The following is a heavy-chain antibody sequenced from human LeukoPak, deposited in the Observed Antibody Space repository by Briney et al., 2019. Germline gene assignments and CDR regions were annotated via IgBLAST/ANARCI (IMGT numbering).Heavy chain of an antibody. V-gene: IGHV3-7*01. J-gene: IGHJ4*02. CDR1: GFTFSSYW. CDR2: IKQDGSEK. D-gene: IGHD3-3*01. Sequence: GGSLRLSCAASGFTFSSYWMSWVRQAPGKGLEWVANIKQDGSEKYYVDSVKGRFTISRDNAKNSLYLQMNSLRAEDTAVYYCVGFLEWLVFDYWGQGTLVTVSS. CDR3: VGFLEWLVFDY.